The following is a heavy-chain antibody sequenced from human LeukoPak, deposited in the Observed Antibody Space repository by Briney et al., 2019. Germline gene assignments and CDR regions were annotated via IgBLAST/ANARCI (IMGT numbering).Heavy chain of an antibody. Sequence: SETLSLTCTVSGGSISTYYWNWIRQPPGKGLEWIGYIYYNGSTNYNPSLKSRVTISVDTSKNQFSLKLSSVIAADTAVYYCASAYCGGDCTPYWYFDLWGRGTLVTVSS. CDR2: IYYNGST. V-gene: IGHV4-59*08. J-gene: IGHJ2*01. CDR1: GGSISTYY. D-gene: IGHD2-21*02. CDR3: ASAYCGGDCTPYWYFDL.